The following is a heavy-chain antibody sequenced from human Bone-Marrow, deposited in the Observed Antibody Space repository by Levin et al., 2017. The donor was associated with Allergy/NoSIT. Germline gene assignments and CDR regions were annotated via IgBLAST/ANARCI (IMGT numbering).Heavy chain of an antibody. CDR2: ISGSGTTT. Sequence: GESLKISCAASGITFSSYAMSWVRQARGKGLEYVSGISGSGTTTYYADSVKGRFTISRDNSKNTMYLQLNSLRVEDTAVYYCANIPTYTEYYDRSGYSKEARWGQGTLVTVSS. CDR1: GITFSSYA. J-gene: IGHJ4*02. CDR3: ANIPTYTEYYDRSGYSKEAR. V-gene: IGHV3-23*01. D-gene: IGHD3-22*01.